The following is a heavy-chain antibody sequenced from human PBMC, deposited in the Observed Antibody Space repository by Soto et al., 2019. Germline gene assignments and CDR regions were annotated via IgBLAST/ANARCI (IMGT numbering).Heavy chain of an antibody. J-gene: IGHJ6*02. Sequence: WETLSLTCAVYGGTFSGYYWSWIRQPPGKGLEWIGEINHSGSSKYNPSVKGGVTISVDTSKNQFSLKMSSVTAADTAVYSWASGGRKGSSWYYYYYGMDVWGQGTTVTVSS. V-gene: IGHV4-34*01. CDR2: INHSGSS. D-gene: IGHD6-13*01. CDR3: ASGGRKGSSWYYYYYGMDV. CDR1: GGTFSGYY.